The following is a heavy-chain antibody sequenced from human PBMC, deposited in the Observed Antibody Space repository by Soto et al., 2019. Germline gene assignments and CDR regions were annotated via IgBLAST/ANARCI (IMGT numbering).Heavy chain of an antibody. V-gene: IGHV3-23*01. CDR1: GFTFSSCA. Sequence: GGSLRLSCAASGFTFSSCAMSWVRQAPGKGLEWVSGIRSNGGSTYYAESVKGRFTISRDNTKNTLYLQMNTLRAEDTAVYYCAKVPPVNSDNYYWGQGTLVTVSS. J-gene: IGHJ4*02. D-gene: IGHD1-7*01. CDR2: IRSNGGST. CDR3: AKVPPVNSDNYY.